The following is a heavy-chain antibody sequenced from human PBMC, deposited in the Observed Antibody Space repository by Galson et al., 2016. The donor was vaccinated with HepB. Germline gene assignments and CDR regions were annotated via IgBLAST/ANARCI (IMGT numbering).Heavy chain of an antibody. CDR3: AKGLDNDCWSGFPPYYDYVMDV. J-gene: IGHJ6*02. CDR2: VSFDGSQK. V-gene: IGHV3-30*18. D-gene: IGHD3-3*01. CDR1: GFTFSSYG. Sequence: SLRLSCAASGFTFSSYGMHWVRQAPGQGLEWVAVVSFDGSQKYYPDSVKGRFAITRDNSKNTLFLHVSSLSSEDTAVYYCAKGLDNDCWSGFPPYYDYVMDVWGQGTTVTVSS.